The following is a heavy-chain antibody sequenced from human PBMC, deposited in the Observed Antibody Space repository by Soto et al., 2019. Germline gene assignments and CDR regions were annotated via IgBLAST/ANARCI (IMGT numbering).Heavy chain of an antibody. V-gene: IGHV5-10-1*01. Sequence: GESLEMSCRGSGYSFTSYGVSWVRQMPGKCLEWVGRIDPSDSDTNYSPSFQGHVTISADKSISTAYLQWRSLKASNTAMYYFANTTVTAAHRYRMAVPSQGTTDNDS. J-gene: IGHJ5*01. CDR1: GYSFTSYG. D-gene: IGHD4-4*01. CDR3: ANTTVTAAHRYRMAVPSQGTTDNDS. CDR2: IDPSDSDT.